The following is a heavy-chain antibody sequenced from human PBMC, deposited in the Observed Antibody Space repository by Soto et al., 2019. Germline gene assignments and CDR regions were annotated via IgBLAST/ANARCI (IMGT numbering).Heavy chain of an antibody. CDR2: IYDSGST. D-gene: IGHD3-16*02. J-gene: IGHJ4*02. Sequence: QVQLQESGPGLVKASETLSLSCTVSGGSINNYYWSWIRQPPGKGLEWIGWIGYIYDSGSTNYNPSLKSRVTISVDTSKIQCSLKLSSVTAADTAVYYCARGELHLGELSRFYFDNWGQGTVVTVSS. V-gene: IGHV4-59*01. CDR1: GGSINNYY. CDR3: ARGELHLGELSRFYFDN.